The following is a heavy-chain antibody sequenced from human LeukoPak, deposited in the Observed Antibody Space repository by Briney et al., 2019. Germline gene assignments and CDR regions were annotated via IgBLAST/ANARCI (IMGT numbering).Heavy chain of an antibody. CDR2: ISAYNGNT. Sequence: ASVKVSCKASGYTFTSYGISWVRQAPGQGLEWMGWISAYNGNTNYAQKLQGRVTMTTDTSTSTAYMELRSLRSDDTAVYYCARGGYDFWSALLGRFDPWGQGTLVTVSS. J-gene: IGHJ5*02. CDR1: GYTFTSYG. CDR3: ARGGYDFWSALLGRFDP. V-gene: IGHV1-18*01. D-gene: IGHD3-3*01.